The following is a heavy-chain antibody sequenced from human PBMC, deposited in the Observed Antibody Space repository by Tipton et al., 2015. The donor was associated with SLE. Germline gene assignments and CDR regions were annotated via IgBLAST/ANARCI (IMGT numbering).Heavy chain of an antibody. CDR3: ARDQGAGDYFDY. CDR2: IYYSGST. D-gene: IGHD6-19*01. Sequence: TLSLTCTVSGGSISSHYWSWIRQPPGKGLEWIGYIYYSGSTNYNPSLKSRVTISVDTSKNQFSLKLSSVTAADTAVYYCARDQGAGDYFDYWGQGTLVPVSS. J-gene: IGHJ4*02. V-gene: IGHV4-59*11. CDR1: GGSISSHY.